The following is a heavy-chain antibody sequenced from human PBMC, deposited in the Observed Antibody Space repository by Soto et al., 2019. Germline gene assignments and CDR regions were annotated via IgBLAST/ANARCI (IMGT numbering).Heavy chain of an antibody. D-gene: IGHD2-2*01. V-gene: IGHV5-51*01. CDR3: ARVKKDIVVVPAAIYYFDY. Sequence: PGESLKISCKGSGYSFTSYWIGWVRQMPGKGLEWMGIIYPGDSDTRYSPSFQGQVTISADKSISTAYLQWSSLKASDTAMYYCARVKKDIVVVPAAIYYFDYWGQGTLVTVSS. CDR1: GYSFTSYW. CDR2: IYPGDSDT. J-gene: IGHJ4*02.